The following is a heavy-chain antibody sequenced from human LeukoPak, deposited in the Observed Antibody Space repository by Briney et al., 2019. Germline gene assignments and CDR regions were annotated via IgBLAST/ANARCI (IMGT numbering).Heavy chain of an antibody. CDR2: TYYRSKWYN. CDR3: ARGELRRPTVTTFRWARKSFDY. CDR1: GDSVSSNTAS. J-gene: IGHJ4*02. Sequence: SQTLSLTCAISGDSVSSNTASWNWVRQSPSRGLEWLGRTYYRSKWYNDYAVSLKSRITINPDTSKNQFSLKLSSVTAADTAVYYCARGELRRPTVTTFRWARKSFDYWGQGTLVTVSS. D-gene: IGHD4-17*01. V-gene: IGHV6-1*01.